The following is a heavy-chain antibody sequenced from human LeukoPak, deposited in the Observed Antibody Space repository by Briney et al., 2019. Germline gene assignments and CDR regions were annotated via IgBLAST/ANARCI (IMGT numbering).Heavy chain of an antibody. CDR2: INHSGST. V-gene: IGHV4-34*01. CDR1: GGSFSGYY. J-gene: IGHJ3*01. Sequence: SETLSLTCAVYGGSFSGYYWSWIRQPPGKGLEWIGEINHSGSTNYNPSLKSRVTISVDTSKNQFSLKLSSVTAADTAVYYCARDSSGYYFFSWGQGTMVTVSS. CDR3: ARDSSGYYFFS. D-gene: IGHD3-22*01.